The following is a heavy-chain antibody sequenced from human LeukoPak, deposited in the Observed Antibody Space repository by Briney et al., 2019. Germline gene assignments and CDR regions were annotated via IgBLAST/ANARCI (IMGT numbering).Heavy chain of an antibody. J-gene: IGHJ3*01. Sequence: GGSLRLSCSASGFTFSTYWMSWVRQAPGKGLEWVADIKQDGSEKYYVDSVKGRFTISRDNAKNSLYLQMNSLRAEDTAVYYCARGDYFDRAFDVWGQGTTVTVSS. D-gene: IGHD3-22*01. CDR2: IKQDGSEK. CDR3: ARGDYFDRAFDV. CDR1: GFTFSTYW. V-gene: IGHV3-7*03.